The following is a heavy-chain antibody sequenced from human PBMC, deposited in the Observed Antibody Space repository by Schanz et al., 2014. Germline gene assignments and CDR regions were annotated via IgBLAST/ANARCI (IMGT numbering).Heavy chain of an antibody. Sequence: DVQLLESGGGLVQPGGSLRLSCAASGFSFSDYYMSWIRQARGKGLEWVSAMNESHSTIYYADSVRGRFTISRDNAENTLFLQMNTLRAEDTAVYYCARKMKLGVYGGKRHDALDIWGQGTMVTVSA. CDR2: MNESHSTI. CDR1: GFSFSDYY. CDR3: ARKMKLGVYGGKRHDALDI. V-gene: IGHV3-23*01. J-gene: IGHJ3*02. D-gene: IGHD4-17*01.